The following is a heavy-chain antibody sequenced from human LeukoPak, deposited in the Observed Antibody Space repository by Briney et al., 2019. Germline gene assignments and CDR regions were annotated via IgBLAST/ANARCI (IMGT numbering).Heavy chain of an antibody. CDR1: GFTFSSYA. V-gene: IGHV3-23*01. D-gene: IGHD6-13*01. CDR2: ISGSGGST. Sequence: PGGSLRLSCAASGFTFSSYAMSWVRQAPGKGLEWVSTISGSGGSTYYADSVKGRFTISRDNSKNTLYLQMNSLRAEGTAVYYCAKGPIANGYYFEYWGQGSLVTVSS. CDR3: AKGPIANGYYFEY. J-gene: IGHJ4*02.